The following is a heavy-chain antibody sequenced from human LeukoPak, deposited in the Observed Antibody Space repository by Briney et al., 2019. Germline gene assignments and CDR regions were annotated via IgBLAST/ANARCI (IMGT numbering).Heavy chain of an antibody. CDR1: GLTFSSYE. CDR2: ISSSGSTI. CDR3: AREKRPPHYHDSSGYEY. J-gene: IGHJ4*02. Sequence: GGSLRLSCAASGLTFSSYEMNWVRQAPGKGLEWVSYISSSGSTIYYADSVKGRFTISRDNAENSLYLQMNSLRAEDTAVCYCAREKRPPHYHDSSGYEYWGQGTLVTVSS. V-gene: IGHV3-48*03. D-gene: IGHD3-22*01.